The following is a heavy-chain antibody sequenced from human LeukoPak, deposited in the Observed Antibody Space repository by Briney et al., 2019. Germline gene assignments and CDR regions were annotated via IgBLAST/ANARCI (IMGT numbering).Heavy chain of an antibody. CDR3: ATGDLYYYYYYMDV. J-gene: IGHJ6*03. Sequence: PGGSLRLSCAASGFTFSSYAMSWVRQAPGKGLEWVSAISGSGGSTYYADSVKGRFTISRDNSKNTLYLQMNSLRAEDTAVYYCATGDLYYYYYYMDVWGKGTTVTVSS. D-gene: IGHD2-21*02. CDR1: GFTFSSYA. V-gene: IGHV3-23*01. CDR2: ISGSGGST.